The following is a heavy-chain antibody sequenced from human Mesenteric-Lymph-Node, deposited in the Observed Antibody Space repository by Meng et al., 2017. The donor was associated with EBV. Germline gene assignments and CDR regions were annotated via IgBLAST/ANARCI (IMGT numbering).Heavy chain of an antibody. J-gene: IGHJ4*02. CDR2: INHSGST. CDR3: ARRGKVGAGY. V-gene: IGHV4-34*01. CDR1: GGFFSCYY. Sequence: QLQHWGAGPLKPSEPLTLTLAVFGGFFSCYYWSWIRQPPGKGLEWIGEINHSGSTNYNPSLKSRVTISVDTSKNQFSLKLSSVTAADTAVYYCARRGKVGAGYWGQGTLVTVSS. D-gene: IGHD1-26*01.